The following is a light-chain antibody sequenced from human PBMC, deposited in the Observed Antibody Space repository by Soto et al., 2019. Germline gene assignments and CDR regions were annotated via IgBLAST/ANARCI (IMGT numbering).Light chain of an antibody. Sequence: QSVLTQPASVSGSPGQSGTICCTGTSSDGGGYIYVSLYQQHPGKAPKLMIYDVTRRPSGVSYRFSGAKAGNTASLTISGLQDEDAAAYYCSSYTIGSCYVFGLVTKVT. J-gene: IGLJ1*01. CDR3: SSYTIGSCYV. V-gene: IGLV2-14*01. CDR2: DVT. CDR1: SSDGGGYIY.